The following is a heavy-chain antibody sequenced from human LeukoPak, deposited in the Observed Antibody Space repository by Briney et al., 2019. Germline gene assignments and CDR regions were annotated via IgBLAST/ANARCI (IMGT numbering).Heavy chain of an antibody. CDR2: IIPIFGTA. CDR3: ARDRGCSGGSCYPAYYYYYMDV. J-gene: IGHJ6*03. V-gene: IGHV1-69*01. Sequence: GASVKVSCKASGGTFSSYAISWVRQAPGQGLEWMGGIIPIFGTANYAQKFQGGVTITADESTSTAYMELSSLRSEDTAVYYCARDRGCSGGSCYPAYYYYYMDVWGKGTTVTISS. CDR1: GGTFSSYA. D-gene: IGHD2-15*01.